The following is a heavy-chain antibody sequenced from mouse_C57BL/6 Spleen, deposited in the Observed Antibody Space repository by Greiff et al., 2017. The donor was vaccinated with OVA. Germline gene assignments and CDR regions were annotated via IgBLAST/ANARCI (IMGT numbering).Heavy chain of an antibody. CDR3: TLYNYCSSYFDY. CDR1: GFNIKDYY. Sequence: EVQLQESGAELVRPGASVKLSCTASGFNIKDYYMHWVKQRPEQGLEWIGRIDPEGGGTDYAPKFQGKATMTADTSSNTAYLQLSSLTSEDTAVYYCTLYNYCSSYFDYWGQGTTLTVSS. J-gene: IGHJ2*01. CDR2: IDPEGGGT. V-gene: IGHV14-1*01. D-gene: IGHD1-1*01.